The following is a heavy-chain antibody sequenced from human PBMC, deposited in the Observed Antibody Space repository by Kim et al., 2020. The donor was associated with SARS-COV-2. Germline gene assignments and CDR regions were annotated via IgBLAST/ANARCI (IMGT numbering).Heavy chain of an antibody. Sequence: SETLSLTCTVSGGSISSYYWSWIRQPPGKGLEWIGYIYYSGSTNYNPSLKSRVTISVDTSKNQFSLKLSSVTAADTAVYYCARVSYSSSWDSLYYYYGMDVWGQGTTVTVSS. J-gene: IGHJ6*02. V-gene: IGHV4-59*01. CDR1: GGSISSYY. D-gene: IGHD6-13*01. CDR2: IYYSGST. CDR3: ARVSYSSSWDSLYYYYGMDV.